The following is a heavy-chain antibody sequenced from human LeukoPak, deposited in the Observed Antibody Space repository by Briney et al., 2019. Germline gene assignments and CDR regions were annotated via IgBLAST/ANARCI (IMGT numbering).Heavy chain of an antibody. CDR2: MSGQGDST. J-gene: IGHJ3*01. Sequence: GGPLRLPCAASAFTFSGYAMSWVRQAPGKGLEWVSAMSGQGDSTYYADSVRGRFTISRDNSKNTLYLQMNSLRGEDTAVHYCAKALGGTSGVAVFDPWGQGTMVTVSS. CDR3: AKALGGTSGVAVFDP. V-gene: IGHV3-23*01. D-gene: IGHD3-10*01. CDR1: AFTFSGYA.